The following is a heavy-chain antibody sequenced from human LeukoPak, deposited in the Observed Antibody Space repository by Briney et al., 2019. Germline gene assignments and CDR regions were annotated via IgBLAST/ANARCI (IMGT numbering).Heavy chain of an antibody. D-gene: IGHD1-1*01. CDR2: IYYSGST. CDR1: GGSISNYY. V-gene: IGHV4-59*08. CDR3: ARVQPGYNFDY. J-gene: IGHJ4*02. Sequence: SETLSLTCTVSGGSISNYYWSWIRQPPGKGLEWIGYIYYSGSTNYNPSLKSRVTISVDTSKNQFSLKLSSVTAADTAVYYCARVQPGYNFDYWGQGTLVTVSS.